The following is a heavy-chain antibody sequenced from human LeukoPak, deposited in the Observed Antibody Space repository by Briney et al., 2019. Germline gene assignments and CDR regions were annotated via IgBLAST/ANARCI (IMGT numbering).Heavy chain of an antibody. D-gene: IGHD6-6*01. CDR3: ARDSPPLVSRGSSGLGYFDL. Sequence: GASVKVSCKASGGTFSSYAISWVRQAPGQGLEWMGRIIPIFGTANYAQKFQGRVTITTDESTSTAYMELSSLRSEDTAVYYCARDSPPLVSRGSSGLGYFDLWGRGTLVTVSS. J-gene: IGHJ2*01. CDR2: IIPIFGTA. CDR1: GGTFSSYA. V-gene: IGHV1-69*05.